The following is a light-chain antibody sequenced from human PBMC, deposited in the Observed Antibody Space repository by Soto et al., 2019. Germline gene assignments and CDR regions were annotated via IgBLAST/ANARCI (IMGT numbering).Light chain of an antibody. CDR2: AAS. Sequence: DIQMTQSPSSLSASVGDRVNITCRASQSISSYLNWYQQNPGKAPKLLVYAASRLQSGVPSRFSGTVSGTDFTLTISSLQPEDFATYSCQQSFRTPFTFGPGHKLDIK. V-gene: IGKV1-39*01. CDR1: QSISSY. CDR3: QQSFRTPFT. J-gene: IGKJ3*01.